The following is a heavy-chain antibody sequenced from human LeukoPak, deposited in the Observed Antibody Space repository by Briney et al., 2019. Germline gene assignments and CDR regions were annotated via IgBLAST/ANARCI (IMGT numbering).Heavy chain of an antibody. CDR1: GGSFSGYY. J-gene: IGHJ4*02. CDR2: INHSGST. V-gene: IGHV4-34*01. D-gene: IGHD1-1*01. CDR3: ARDNYNWNDKGIRRGYSLSYYFDY. Sequence: PSGTLSLTCAVYGGSFSGYYWSWIRQPPGKGLEWIGEINHSGSTNYNPSLKSRVTISVDTSKNQFSLKLSSVTAADTAVYYCARDNYNWNDKGIRRGYSLSYYFDYWGQGTLVTVSS.